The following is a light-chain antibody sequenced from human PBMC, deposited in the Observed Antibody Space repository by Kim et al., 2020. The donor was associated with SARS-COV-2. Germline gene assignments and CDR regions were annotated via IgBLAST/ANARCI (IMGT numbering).Light chain of an antibody. Sequence: DIQMTQSPSSLSASVGDRVTITCRASQTISTYLNWYHQKPGKAPKLLIYATSNLQNGVPSRFSGSGSGTDFTLTISSLQPEDFAISYCLQTYGTPTFRQRTKLEI. CDR3: LQTYGTPT. V-gene: IGKV1-39*01. CDR1: QTISTY. CDR2: ATS. J-gene: IGKJ2*01.